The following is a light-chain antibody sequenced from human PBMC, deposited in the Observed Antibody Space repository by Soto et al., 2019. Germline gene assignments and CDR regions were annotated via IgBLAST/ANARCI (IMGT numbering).Light chain of an antibody. CDR3: CSFAGSNPFPYV. CDR1: ISDVGSHNL. J-gene: IGLJ1*01. CDR2: EVN. V-gene: IGLV2-23*02. Sequence: ALTQPASASGSPGQSITISCTGTISDVGSHNLVSWYQQHPDKAPKLIIYEVNERPSGVSSRFSGSKSGNTASLTVSGLQPDDEADYHCCSFAGSNPFPYVFGTGTKVTVL.